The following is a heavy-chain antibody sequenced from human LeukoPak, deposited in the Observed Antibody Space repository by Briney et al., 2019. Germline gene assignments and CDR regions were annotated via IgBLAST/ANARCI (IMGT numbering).Heavy chain of an antibody. CDR1: GFTFSDYW. V-gene: IGHV3-7*01. J-gene: IGHJ4*02. Sequence: GGSLRLSCAASGFTFSDYWMNWVRQAPGKGLEWVASIRQDGGEKSYVDSVKGRLTISRDNTKHSLYLQMSSLRAEDTGVYYCARDGTAAGLYFDLWGQGTLVTVSS. CDR3: ARDGTAAGLYFDL. CDR2: IRQDGGEK. D-gene: IGHD6-13*01.